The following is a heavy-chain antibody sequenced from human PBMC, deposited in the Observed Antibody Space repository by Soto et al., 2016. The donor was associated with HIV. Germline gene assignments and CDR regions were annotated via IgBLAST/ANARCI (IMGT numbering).Heavy chain of an antibody. CDR3: VTPYGTGAFDI. J-gene: IGHJ3*02. D-gene: IGHD1-1*01. CDR1: GLTFSTAW. V-gene: IGHV3-15*01. Sequence: EVQLVESGGGMVKSGGSLRLSCAASGLTFSTAWMSWVRQVPGKGLEWVGRIKTKAEGGTTDYSAPVKGRFTISRDDSKSTLYLQLNSLKTDDTGVYFCVTPYGTGAFDIWGQGTMVTVSS. CDR2: IKTKAEGGTT.